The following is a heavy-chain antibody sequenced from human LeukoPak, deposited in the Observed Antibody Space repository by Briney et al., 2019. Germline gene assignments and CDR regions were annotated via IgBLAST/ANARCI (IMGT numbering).Heavy chain of an antibody. CDR3: ARGVGSKNDAFDI. V-gene: IGHV1-2*04. CDR2: INPNSGGT. D-gene: IGHD3-10*01. J-gene: IGHJ3*02. CDR1: GYTFTGYY. Sequence: ASVKVSCKASGYTFTGYYMHWVRQAPGHRLECMGWINPNSGGTNYAQKFQGWVTMTRDTSISTAYMELSRLRSDDTAVYYCARGVGSKNDAFDIWGQGTMVTVSS.